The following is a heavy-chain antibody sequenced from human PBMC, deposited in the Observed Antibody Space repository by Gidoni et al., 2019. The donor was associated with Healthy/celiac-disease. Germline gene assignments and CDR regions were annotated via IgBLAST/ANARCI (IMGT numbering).Heavy chain of an antibody. Sequence: QVQLVQSGAEVKKPGSSVKVSCKASGGTFSSYAISWVRQAPGHGLEWMGGIIPIFGTANYAQKFQGRVTITADESTSTAYMELSSLRSEDTAVYYCARERDSSGYYSLHDAFDIWGQGTMVTVSS. V-gene: IGHV1-69*01. CDR1: GGTFSSYA. CDR2: IIPIFGTA. D-gene: IGHD3-22*01. J-gene: IGHJ3*02. CDR3: ARERDSSGYYSLHDAFDI.